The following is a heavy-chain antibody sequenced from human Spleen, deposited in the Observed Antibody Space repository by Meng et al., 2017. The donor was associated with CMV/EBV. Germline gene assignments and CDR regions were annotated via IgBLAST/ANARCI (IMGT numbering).Heavy chain of an antibody. V-gene: IGHV3-49*04. Sequence: GGSLRLSCAASGFTFDDYPIHWVRQAPGKGLEWLSFIRTKAYDGTTEYAPSVKGRFTISRDDSKNTLYLQMNSLKTEDTAVYYCTLLYSGYDFPFDYWGQGTLVTVSS. CDR1: GFTFDDYP. J-gene: IGHJ4*02. CDR2: IRTKAYDGTT. CDR3: TLLYSGYDFPFDY. D-gene: IGHD5-12*01.